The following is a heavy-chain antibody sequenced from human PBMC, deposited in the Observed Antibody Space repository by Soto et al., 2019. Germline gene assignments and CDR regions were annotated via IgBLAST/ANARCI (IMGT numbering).Heavy chain of an antibody. Sequence: QVQLVQSGAEVKRPGSSVKVSCKASGDTFNFYSINWVRQAPGVGLEWMGRVKPIVSMSNYAQKFQGRVTMTADKSTSTAYMELSSLRSEDTAIYYCASSYGSGYRAFDYCGQGALVTVSS. D-gene: IGHD3-10*01. CDR2: VKPIVSMS. CDR1: GDTFNFYS. V-gene: IGHV1-69*02. CDR3: ASSYGSGYRAFDY. J-gene: IGHJ4*02.